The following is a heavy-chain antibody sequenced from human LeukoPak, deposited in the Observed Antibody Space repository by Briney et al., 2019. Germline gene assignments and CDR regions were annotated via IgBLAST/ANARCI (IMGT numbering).Heavy chain of an antibody. CDR3: ARMGYYYYMDV. CDR2: ISTSSSTI. D-gene: IGHD1-26*01. V-gene: IGHV3-48*03. CDR1: GFTFIAYE. Sequence: GGSLRLSCAASGFTFIAYEMNWVRQAPGKGLEWISFISTSSSTIHYADSVKGRFTISRDNAKNSLYLQMNSLRAEDTAVYYCARMGYYYYMDVWGKGTTVTVSS. J-gene: IGHJ6*03.